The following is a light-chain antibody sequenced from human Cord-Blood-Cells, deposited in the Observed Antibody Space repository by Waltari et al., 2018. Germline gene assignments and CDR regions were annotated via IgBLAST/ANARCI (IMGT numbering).Light chain of an antibody. J-gene: IGKJ4*01. CDR2: GAS. V-gene: IGKV3-20*01. CDR1: QSVSSSY. CDR3: QQYGSSPPLT. Sequence: EIVLTQSPGTLSLSPGERATLSCRASQSVSSSYLAWYQQKPGQAPRLLIYGASSRATGIPDRFSGSGSRTDFTLTISRREPEDFGVYYCQQYGSSPPLTFGGGTKVEIK.